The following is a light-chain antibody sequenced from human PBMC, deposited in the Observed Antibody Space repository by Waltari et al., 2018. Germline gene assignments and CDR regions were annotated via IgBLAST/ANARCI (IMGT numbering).Light chain of an antibody. V-gene: IGLV1-47*01. CDR3: AARDDSLSAPVF. CDR1: SADIGIKY. Sequence: QSVLTQPPSASGTPGQRVTISFSGRSADIGIKYVYWFQQLPGTAPKLLIYRNTQRPSGIPDRFSASKSGTSASLAISGLRSEDEADYYCAARDDSLSAPVFFGGGTKLTVL. CDR2: RNT. J-gene: IGLJ2*01.